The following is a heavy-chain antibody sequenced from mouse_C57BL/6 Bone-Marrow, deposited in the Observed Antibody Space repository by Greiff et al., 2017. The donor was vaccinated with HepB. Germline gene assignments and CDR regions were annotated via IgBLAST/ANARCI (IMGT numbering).Heavy chain of an antibody. D-gene: IGHD1-1*01. CDR1: GFTFNTYA. V-gene: IGHV10-3*01. J-gene: IGHJ1*03. Sequence: EVQLVESGGGLVQPKGSLKLSCAASGFTFNTYAMHWVRQAPGKGLEWVARIRSKSSNYATYYADSVKDRFTISRDDSQSMLYLQMNNLKTEDTAMYYCVRESLITTVVARYFDVWGTGTTVTVSS. CDR3: VRESLITTVVARYFDV. CDR2: IRSKSSNYAT.